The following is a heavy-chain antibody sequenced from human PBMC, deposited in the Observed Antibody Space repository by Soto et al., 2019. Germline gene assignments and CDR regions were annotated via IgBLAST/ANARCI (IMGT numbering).Heavy chain of an antibody. D-gene: IGHD2-15*01. J-gene: IGHJ5*02. CDR3: ARDWGGGYCSGGSCYWSWFDP. V-gene: IGHV4-4*02. CDR2: IYHSGST. CDR1: GGSISSSNW. Sequence: QVQLQESGPGLVKPSGTLSLTCAVSGGSISSSNWWSWVRQPPGKGLEWIGEIYHSGSTNYNPSLKSRVTISVDKSKNQFSLKLGSVTAADTAVYYCARDWGGGYCSGGSCYWSWFDPWGQGTLVTVSS.